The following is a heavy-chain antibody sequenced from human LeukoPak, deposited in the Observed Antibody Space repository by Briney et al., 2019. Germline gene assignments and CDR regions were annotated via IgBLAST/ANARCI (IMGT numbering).Heavy chain of an antibody. CDR3: ARGSLERITRYYYYGMDV. V-gene: IGHV4-59*01. CDR1: GGSISSYY. D-gene: IGHD2/OR15-2a*01. Sequence: SETLSLTCTVSGGSISSYYWSWIRRPPGKALEWIGHIYYSGSTDCNPSLKGRVTISIDTSKNQFSLKLSSVAAADTAMYYCARGSLERITRYYYYGMDVWGQGTTVTVSS. J-gene: IGHJ6*02. CDR2: IYYSGST.